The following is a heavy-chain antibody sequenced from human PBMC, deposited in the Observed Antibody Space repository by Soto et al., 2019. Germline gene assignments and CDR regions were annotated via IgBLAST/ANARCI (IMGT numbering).Heavy chain of an antibody. CDR2: IYHSGST. V-gene: IGHV4-4*02. Sequence: TLSLTCAVSSGSISSSNWWSWVRQPPGKGLEWIGEIYHSGSTNYNPSLKSRVTISVDKSKNQFSLKLSSVTAADTAVYYCARDHYDIFTGDNWFDPWGQGTLVTVSS. CDR1: SGSISSSNW. D-gene: IGHD3-9*01. J-gene: IGHJ5*02. CDR3: ARDHYDIFTGDNWFDP.